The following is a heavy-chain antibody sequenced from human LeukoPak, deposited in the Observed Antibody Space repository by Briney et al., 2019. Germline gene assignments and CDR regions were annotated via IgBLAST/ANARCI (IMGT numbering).Heavy chain of an antibody. CDR2: IGGSGGST. D-gene: IGHD1-26*01. Sequence: GGSLRLSCAASGFTFTSYAMNWVRQAPGKGLEWVSGIGGSGGSTYYADSVKGRFSISRDNSKNTLYLHLNSLRVEDTAEYYCAKAHGGSYHSGIDWGQGTLVIVSS. CDR3: AKAHGGSYHSGID. CDR1: GFTFTSYA. J-gene: IGHJ4*02. V-gene: IGHV3-23*01.